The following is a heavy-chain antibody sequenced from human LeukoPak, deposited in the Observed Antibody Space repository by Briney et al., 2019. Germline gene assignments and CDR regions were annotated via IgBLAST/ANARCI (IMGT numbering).Heavy chain of an antibody. V-gene: IGHV1-2*02. CDR1: GYSFIDYY. CDR2: INPSSGDK. D-gene: IGHD2-15*01. Sequence: ASVKVSCKASGYSFIDYYMHWVRQAPGQGLEWMGWINPSSGDKKYAQKFQGRVTLTRDTSTNTAYMELSRLRSDDTAGYYCAREYCSGGSCYLDYWGQGTLVTVSS. CDR3: AREYCSGGSCYLDY. J-gene: IGHJ4*02.